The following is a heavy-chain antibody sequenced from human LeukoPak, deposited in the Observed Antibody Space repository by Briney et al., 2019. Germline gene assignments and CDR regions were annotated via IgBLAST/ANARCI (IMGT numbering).Heavy chain of an antibody. Sequence: ASVKVSCKASGYTFAIYYMHWVRQAPGQGLEWMGIINPSGGSTTYAQKFQGRVTMTRDTFTSTVYMELSSLRSEDTAVYYCAKAHSSSRTFDYWGQGTLVTVSS. J-gene: IGHJ4*02. CDR1: GYTFAIYY. D-gene: IGHD6-13*01. V-gene: IGHV1-46*01. CDR3: AKAHSSSRTFDY. CDR2: INPSGGST.